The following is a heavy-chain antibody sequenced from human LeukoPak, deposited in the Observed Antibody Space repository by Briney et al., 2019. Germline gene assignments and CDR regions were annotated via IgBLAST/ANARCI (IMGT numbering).Heavy chain of an antibody. CDR3: ARDTLVYADSPDAFDI. V-gene: IGHV3-23*01. J-gene: IGHJ3*02. Sequence: PGGSLRLSCAASGFTFSSYGMIWVRQAPGKGLQWVSAIRGSGIRTYYADSVNGRFTISRDNSKNTLYLQMNSLRDEDTAVYYCARDTLVYADSPDAFDIWGQGTMVTVSS. CDR2: IRGSGIRT. D-gene: IGHD4-17*01. CDR1: GFTFSSYG.